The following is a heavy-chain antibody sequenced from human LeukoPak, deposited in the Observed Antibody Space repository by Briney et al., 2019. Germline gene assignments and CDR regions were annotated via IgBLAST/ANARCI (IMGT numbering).Heavy chain of an antibody. CDR3: ARAPIDSNSWYHAFDI. J-gene: IGHJ3*02. Sequence: GGALRPSFADPGFTFSSFLMGWGRQAPGKGVGGGARLQQGGSHKYNTDSVEGRFTISRDNAKNSLFLQMNSLRAEDTAVYYCARAPIDSNSWYHAFDIWGQGTMVTVSS. D-gene: IGHD6-13*01. CDR1: GFTFSSFL. CDR2: LQQGGSHK. V-gene: IGHV3-7*01.